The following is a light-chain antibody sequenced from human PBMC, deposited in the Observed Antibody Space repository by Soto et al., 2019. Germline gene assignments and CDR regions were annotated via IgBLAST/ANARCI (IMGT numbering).Light chain of an antibody. CDR3: SSYTSTNFVI. CDR2: DVS. J-gene: IGLJ2*01. Sequence: QSVLTQPASVSGSPGQSITISCTGSSSDIGDYKYVSWYKHHPGKAPKLMIYDVSNRPSGVSNRFSGSKSVNTASLTISGLEAEDEADYYCSSYTSTNFVIFGGGTKLTVL. CDR1: SSDIGDYKY. V-gene: IGLV2-14*03.